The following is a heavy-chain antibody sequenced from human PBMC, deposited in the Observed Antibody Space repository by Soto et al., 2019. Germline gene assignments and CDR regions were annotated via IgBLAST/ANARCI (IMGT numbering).Heavy chain of an antibody. Sequence: ASVKVSCKASGYSFTNYDIHWVRQAAGQGLEWMGWISGYNGDTNYAQKFQDRVSMTIDTSTTTTYMELRSLTSDDTAVYYCAKNGQPPYYYYGLDVWGQGTKVTVSS. CDR2: ISGYNGDT. CDR1: GYSFTNYD. V-gene: IGHV1-18*01. CDR3: AKNGQPPYYYYGLDV. D-gene: IGHD2-8*01. J-gene: IGHJ6*02.